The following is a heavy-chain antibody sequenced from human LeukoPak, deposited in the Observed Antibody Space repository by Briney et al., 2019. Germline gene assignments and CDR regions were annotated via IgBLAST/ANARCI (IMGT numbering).Heavy chain of an antibody. D-gene: IGHD3-22*01. CDR2: IYYSGTT. CDR3: ARSYDSSGYYPQGAFDI. CDR1: GGSISSYY. Sequence: PSETLSLTCTVSGGSISSYYWSWIRQPPGKRLEWIGYIYYSGTTNYNPSLKSRLTISVDTSKNQFSLKLGSVTAADTAVYYCARSYDSSGYYPQGAFDIWGQGTMVTVSS. J-gene: IGHJ3*02. V-gene: IGHV4-59*01.